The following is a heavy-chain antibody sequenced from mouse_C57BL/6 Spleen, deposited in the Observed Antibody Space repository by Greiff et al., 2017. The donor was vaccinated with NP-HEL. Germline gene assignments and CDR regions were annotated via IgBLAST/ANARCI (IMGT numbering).Heavy chain of an antibody. J-gene: IGHJ1*03. CDR1: GFTFSSYT. Sequence: EVQLVESGGGLVKPGGPLKLSCAASGFTFSSYTMSWVRQTPEKRLEWVATISGGGGNTYYPDSVKGRFTISRDNAKNTLYLQMSSLRSEDTALYYCAGTTTRYFDVWGTGTTVTVSS. V-gene: IGHV5-9*01. CDR2: ISGGGGNT. CDR3: AGTTTRYFDV. D-gene: IGHD2-12*01.